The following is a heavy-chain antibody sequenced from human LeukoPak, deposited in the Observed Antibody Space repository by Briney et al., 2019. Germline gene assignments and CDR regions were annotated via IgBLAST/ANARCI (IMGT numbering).Heavy chain of an antibody. V-gene: IGHV1-18*01. Sequence: GASVKVSCKASGFTFTKSGISWVRQAPGQGLEWMGWISGRTGNTNYPLNFQGRITMTTDTSTSTAYMELRSLRSDDTAVYYCARDAPNSWPGQGFDYWGQGTLVTVSS. CDR1: GFTFTKSG. CDR3: ARDAPNSWPGQGFDY. CDR2: ISGRTGNT. D-gene: IGHD6-13*01. J-gene: IGHJ4*02.